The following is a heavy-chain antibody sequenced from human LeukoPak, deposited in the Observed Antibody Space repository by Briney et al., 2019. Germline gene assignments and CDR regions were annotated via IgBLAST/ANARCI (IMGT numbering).Heavy chain of an antibody. V-gene: IGHV4-59*01. CDR3: AKGTYYGGNSNFDY. CDR1: GGSISSYY. Sequence: SETLSLTCTVSGGSISSYYWSWIRQPPGKGLEWIGYIYYSGSTNYNPSLKSRVTKSVDTSKNQFSLKLSSVTAADTAVYYCAKGTYYGGNSNFDYWSQGTLVTVSS. D-gene: IGHD4-23*01. CDR2: IYYSGST. J-gene: IGHJ4*02.